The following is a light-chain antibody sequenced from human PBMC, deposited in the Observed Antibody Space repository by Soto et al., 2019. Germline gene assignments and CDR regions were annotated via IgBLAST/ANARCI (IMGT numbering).Light chain of an antibody. CDR2: GAS. Sequence: ILLTQSPGTLALSPGERATLSCRASQSVSSSYLAWYQQKPGQAPRLLMYGASSRATGIPERFSGSGSGTDFTLTISSLEPEDFEVYYCQQRSNWPWTFGQGTKVDIK. V-gene: IGKV3D-20*02. CDR1: QSVSSSY. CDR3: QQRSNWPWT. J-gene: IGKJ1*01.